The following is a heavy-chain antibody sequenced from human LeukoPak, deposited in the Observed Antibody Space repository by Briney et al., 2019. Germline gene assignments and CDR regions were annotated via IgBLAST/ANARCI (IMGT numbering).Heavy chain of an antibody. Sequence: SETLSLTCAVYGASYNAYYWSWIRQPPGKGLEWIGDIDHRGTATYNPSLKGRLTISADASKNQFSLKLNSVTDADTAVYYCAVGITILGVAASFDSWGQGNLVIVSS. CDR2: IDHRGTA. D-gene: IGHD3-3*01. CDR3: AVGITILGVAASFDS. J-gene: IGHJ4*02. CDR1: GASYNAYY. V-gene: IGHV4-34*01.